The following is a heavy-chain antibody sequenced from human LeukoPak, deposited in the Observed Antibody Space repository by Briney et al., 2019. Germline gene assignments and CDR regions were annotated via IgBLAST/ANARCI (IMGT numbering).Heavy chain of an antibody. CDR3: ARGGGLDV. V-gene: IGHV3-7*03. D-gene: IGHD3-16*01. J-gene: IGHJ6*02. Sequence: GGSLRLSCAASGFTFSGFWMSWVRQTPGKGLEWVANIKQDGSEKYYVDSVKGRFTISRDNAKNSLYLQMGNLRAEDTAVYFCARGGGLDVWGQGATVTVSS. CDR1: GFTFSGFW. CDR2: IKQDGSEK.